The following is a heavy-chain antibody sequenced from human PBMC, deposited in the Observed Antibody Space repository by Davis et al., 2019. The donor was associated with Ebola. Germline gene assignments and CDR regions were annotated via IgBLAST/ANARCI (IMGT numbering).Heavy chain of an antibody. CDR3: ARGHNYGFEY. D-gene: IGHD5-18*01. CDR1: GYTFTDYN. Sequence: ASVKVSCKASGYTFTDYNIHWMRQAPGQGLEWLGRVILKSGATNYAQKFQDRVTMTRDTSISTAYMELSRLTSDDTAVYYCARGHNYGFEYWGQGTLVTVSS. V-gene: IGHV1-2*06. CDR2: VILKSGAT. J-gene: IGHJ4*02.